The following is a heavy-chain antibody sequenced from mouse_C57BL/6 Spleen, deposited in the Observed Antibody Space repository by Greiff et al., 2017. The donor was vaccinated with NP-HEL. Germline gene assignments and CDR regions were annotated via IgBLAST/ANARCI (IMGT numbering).Heavy chain of an antibody. Sequence: EVKLMESEGGLVQPGSSMKLSCTASGFTFSDYYMAWVRQVPEKGLEWVANINYDGSSTYYLDSLKSRFIISRDNAKNILYLQMSSLKSEDTATYYCARDRGTGYAMDYWGQGTSVTVSS. CDR2: INYDGSST. J-gene: IGHJ4*01. CDR3: ARDRGTGYAMDY. CDR1: GFTFSDYY. V-gene: IGHV5-16*01. D-gene: IGHD3-1*01.